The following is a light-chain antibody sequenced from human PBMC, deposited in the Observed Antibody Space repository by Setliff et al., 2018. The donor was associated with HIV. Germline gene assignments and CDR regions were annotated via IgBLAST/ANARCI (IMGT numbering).Light chain of an antibody. CDR2: DVT. CDR3: SSWTGSSTLM. V-gene: IGLV2-14*03. J-gene: IGLJ1*01. Sequence: LAQPASVSGSPGQSITISCTGSNNDIGDYNYVSWYQQHPVNTPKLIIYDVTNRPSGVSDRFSASKSGNTASLTISGLQADDEADYYCSSWTGSSTLMFGTGTKVTVL. CDR1: NNDIGDYNY.